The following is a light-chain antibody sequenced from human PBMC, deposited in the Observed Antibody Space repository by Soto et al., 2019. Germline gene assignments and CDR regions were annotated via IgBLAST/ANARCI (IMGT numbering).Light chain of an antibody. CDR2: GAS. J-gene: IGKJ1*01. CDR1: QSVSSSY. CDR3: QQYGSSPRT. V-gene: IGKV3-20*01. Sequence: EIVLTQSPGTLSLSPGERGTLSCRASQSVSSSYLAWYQQKPGQAPRLLIYGASSRATGIPERISGSGSGTDFTLTISRLEPEDFAVYYCQQYGSSPRTFGQGTKVEIK.